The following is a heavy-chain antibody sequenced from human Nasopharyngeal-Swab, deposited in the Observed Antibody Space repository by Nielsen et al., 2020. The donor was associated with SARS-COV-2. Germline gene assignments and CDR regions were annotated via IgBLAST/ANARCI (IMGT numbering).Heavy chain of an antibody. CDR1: GVSITSQY. Sequence: GPLRLSCTVSGVSITSQYWSWIRQPPGKGLEWIGYISHNSGTSYNPSLKSRVTMFMDTSKNQFSLRLRSVTAADTAVYYCAKEGATGWFDPWGQGTLVTVSS. V-gene: IGHV4-59*11. CDR3: AKEGATGWFDP. J-gene: IGHJ5*02. CDR2: ISHNSGT.